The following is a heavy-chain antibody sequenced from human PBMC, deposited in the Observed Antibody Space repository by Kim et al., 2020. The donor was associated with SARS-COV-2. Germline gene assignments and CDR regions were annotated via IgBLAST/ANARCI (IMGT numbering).Heavy chain of an antibody. J-gene: IGHJ3*02. D-gene: IGHD3-16*01. CDR2: ISWNSGSI. CDR3: AKLSGLWGAFDI. V-gene: IGHV3-9*01. CDR1: GFTFDDYA. Sequence: GGSLRLSCAASGFTFDDYAMHWVRQAPGKGLEWVSGISWNSGSIGYADSVKGRFTISRDNAKNSLYLQMNSLRAEDTALYYCAKLSGLWGAFDIWGQGTMVTVSS.